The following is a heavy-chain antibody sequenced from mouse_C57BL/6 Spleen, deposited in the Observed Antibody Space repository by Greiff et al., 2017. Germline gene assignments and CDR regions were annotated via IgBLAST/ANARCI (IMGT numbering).Heavy chain of an antibody. CDR2: IYPGDGDT. J-gene: IGHJ4*01. V-gene: IGHV1-80*01. CDR1: GYAFSSYW. CDR3: ARGSGYRYGDY. D-gene: IGHD3-2*02. Sequence: VQLVESGAELVKPGASVKISCKASGYAFSSYWMNWVKQRPGKGLEWIGQIYPGDGDTNYNGKFKGKATLTADKSSSTAYMQLSSLTSEDSAVYFCARGSGYRYGDYWGQGTSVTVSS.